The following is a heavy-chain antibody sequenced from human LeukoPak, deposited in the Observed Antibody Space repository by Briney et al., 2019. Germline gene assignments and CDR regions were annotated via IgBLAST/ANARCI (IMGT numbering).Heavy chain of an antibody. CDR1: GFTFSSYW. CDR2: INHNGNVN. Sequence: GGSLRLSCAASGFTFSSYWMNWARQAPGKGLEWVASINHNGNVNYYVDSVKGRFTISRDNAKNSLYLRMSNLRAEDAAVYFCARGGGLDVWGQGATVTVSS. D-gene: IGHD3-16*01. V-gene: IGHV3-7*03. CDR3: ARGGGLDV. J-gene: IGHJ6*02.